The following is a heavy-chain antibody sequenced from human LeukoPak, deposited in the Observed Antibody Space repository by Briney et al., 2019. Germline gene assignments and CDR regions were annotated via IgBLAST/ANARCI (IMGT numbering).Heavy chain of an antibody. CDR2: INHSGST. CDR1: GGSFSGYY. CDR3: ASDGDPEYSGRAL. V-gene: IGHV4-34*01. D-gene: IGHD1-26*01. Sequence: PSETLSLTCAVYGGSFSGYYWSWIRQPPGKGLEWIGEINHSGSTNYNPSLKSRVTISVDTSKNQFSLKLSSVTAADTAVYYCASDGDPEYSGRALWGQGTLVTVSS. J-gene: IGHJ4*02.